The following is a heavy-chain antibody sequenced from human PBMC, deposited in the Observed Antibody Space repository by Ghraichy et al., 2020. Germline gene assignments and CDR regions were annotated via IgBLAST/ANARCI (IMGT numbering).Heavy chain of an antibody. CDR1: GGSISSYY. CDR2: VYYTGST. CDR3: ARHESSGGGIYAY. D-gene: IGHD1-14*01. J-gene: IGHJ4*02. V-gene: IGHV4-59*08. Sequence: SETLPLTCTVSGGSISSYYWTWIRQPPGKGLEWIGYVYYTGSTTYNPSLRSRLTISVDTSTNQISLQLTSVTAADTAVYYCARHESSGGGIYAYWGQGTLVTVSS.